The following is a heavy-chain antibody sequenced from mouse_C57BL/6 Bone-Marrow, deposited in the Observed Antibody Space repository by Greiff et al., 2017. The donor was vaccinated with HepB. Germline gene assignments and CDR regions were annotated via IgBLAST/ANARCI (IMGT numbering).Heavy chain of an antibody. CDR3: TPQLGAY. D-gene: IGHD4-1*02. Sequence: SGAELVRPGASVKLSCTASGFNIKDDYMHWVKQRPEQGLEWIGWIDPENGDTEYASKFQGKATITADTSSNTAYLQLSSLTSEDTAVYYCTPQLGAYWGQGTLVTVSA. V-gene: IGHV14-4*01. J-gene: IGHJ3*01. CDR2: IDPENGDT. CDR1: GFNIKDDY.